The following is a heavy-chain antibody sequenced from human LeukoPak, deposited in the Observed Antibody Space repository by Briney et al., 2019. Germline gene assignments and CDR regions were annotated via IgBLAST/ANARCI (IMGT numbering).Heavy chain of an antibody. Sequence: GGSLRLSCAASGFTFSSYAMSWVRQAPGKGLEWVSGIFGSGGNTYYADSVKGRFTISRDDAKNSLYLQMNSLRAEDTAVYYCARVPEDTMIVVVISLHLDYWGQGTLVTVSS. V-gene: IGHV3-23*01. CDR3: ARVPEDTMIVVVISLHLDY. CDR2: IFGSGGNT. J-gene: IGHJ4*02. CDR1: GFTFSSYA. D-gene: IGHD3-22*01.